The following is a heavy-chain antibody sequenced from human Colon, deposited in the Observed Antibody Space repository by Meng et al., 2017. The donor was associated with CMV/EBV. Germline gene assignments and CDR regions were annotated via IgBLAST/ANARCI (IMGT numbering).Heavy chain of an antibody. CDR1: GFTFSSYK. Sequence: GGSLRLSCGGSGFTFSSYKIIWVRQAPGKGLEWVAVISHDGNNRYYADSVKGRFTISRDNSNSTVSLQVNDLKAEDTAVYYCARKSTVFGVAGEEAFDVWGQGTVVTVSS. J-gene: IGHJ3*01. D-gene: IGHD3-3*01. CDR2: ISHDGNNR. V-gene: IGHV3-30-3*01. CDR3: ARKSTVFGVAGEEAFDV.